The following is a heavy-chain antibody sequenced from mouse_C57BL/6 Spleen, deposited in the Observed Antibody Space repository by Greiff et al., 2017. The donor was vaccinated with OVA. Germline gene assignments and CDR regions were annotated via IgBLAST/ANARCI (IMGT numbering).Heavy chain of an antibody. J-gene: IGHJ4*01. D-gene: IGHD1-1*01. CDR2: IYPGDGDT. CDR3: ARSKYGSSYYYYAMDY. Sequence: VKLMESGAELVKPGASVKISCKASGYAFSSYWMNWVKQRPGKGLEWIGQIYPGDGDTNYNGKFKGKATLTADKSSSTAYMQLSSLTSEDSAVYFCARSKYGSSYYYYAMDYWGQGTSVTVSS. V-gene: IGHV1-80*01. CDR1: GYAFSSYW.